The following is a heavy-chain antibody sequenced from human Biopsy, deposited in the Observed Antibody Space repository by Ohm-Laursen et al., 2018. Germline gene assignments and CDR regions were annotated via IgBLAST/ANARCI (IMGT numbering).Heavy chain of an antibody. J-gene: IGHJ6*02. V-gene: IGHV3-11*01. D-gene: IGHD4/OR15-4a*01. Sequence: SLRLSCSASGFSFSDYHMRWIRQAPGRGLEWVSYISGGGTTYYADSVKGRFTISRDNSKNTLYLQMNSLRAEDTAVYYCARRLTTSFGMDVWGQGTTVTVSS. CDR3: ARRLTTSFGMDV. CDR1: GFSFSDYH. CDR2: ISGGGTT.